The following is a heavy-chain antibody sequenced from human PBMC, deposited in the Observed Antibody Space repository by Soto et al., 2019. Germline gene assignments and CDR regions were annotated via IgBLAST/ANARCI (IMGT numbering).Heavy chain of an antibody. J-gene: IGHJ4*02. CDR2: ILGGDGRT. Sequence: GGSLRLSCVASGFTFRSYTMSWVRQAPGKGLEWVSSILGGDGRTYYADSVKGRFTISRDNSKNTLYLQVNSLRAEDTAIYYCTKARQPDGFWPFAHGGQGTLVTVPS. D-gene: IGHD3-3*01. CDR1: GFTFRSYT. V-gene: IGHV3-23*01. CDR3: TKARQPDGFWPFAH.